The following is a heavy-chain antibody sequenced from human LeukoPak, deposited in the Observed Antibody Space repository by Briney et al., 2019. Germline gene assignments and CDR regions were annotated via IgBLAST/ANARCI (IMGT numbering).Heavy chain of an antibody. V-gene: IGHV4-59*01. J-gene: IGHJ5*02. Sequence: SETLSLTCTVYGGTISSYYWSWIRQPPGKGLEWIGYFYYSGSTNYNPSLKSRVTISVDTSKNQFSLKLSSVTAADTAVYYCARLGRYSGYDLDWFDPWGQGTLVTVSS. CDR1: GGTISSYY. CDR2: FYYSGST. D-gene: IGHD5-12*01. CDR3: ARLGRYSGYDLDWFDP.